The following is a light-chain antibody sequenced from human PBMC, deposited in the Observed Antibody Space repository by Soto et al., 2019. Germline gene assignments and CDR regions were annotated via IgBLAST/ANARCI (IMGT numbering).Light chain of an antibody. CDR2: DAS. V-gene: IGKV3-11*01. Sequence: EIVLTQSPATLSLSPGERATLSCRASQSVSSYLAWYQQKPGKAPRLLIYDASNKATGIQARFSGSGSETNFTLTISSLEPEDFAVYYCQQRSNWLFTFGPGTKVDIK. J-gene: IGKJ3*01. CDR1: QSVSSY. CDR3: QQRSNWLFT.